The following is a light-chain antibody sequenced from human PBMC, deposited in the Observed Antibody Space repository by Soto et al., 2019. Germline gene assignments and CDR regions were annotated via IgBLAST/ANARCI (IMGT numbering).Light chain of an antibody. CDR2: RNN. Sequence: QSVLTQPPSASGTPGQRVPISCSGSSSNIGSNYVYWYPQLPGTAPKLLIYRNNQRPSGVPDRFSGSKSGTSASLAISGLRSEDEADYYCAAWDDSLSGHWVFGGGTKLTVL. CDR3: AAWDDSLSGHWV. J-gene: IGLJ3*02. CDR1: SSNIGSNY. V-gene: IGLV1-47*01.